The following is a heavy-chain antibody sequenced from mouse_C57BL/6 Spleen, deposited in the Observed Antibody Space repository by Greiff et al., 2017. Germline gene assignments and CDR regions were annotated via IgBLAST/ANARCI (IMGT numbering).Heavy chain of an antibody. Sequence: QVQLQQSGAELVRPGASVKLSCKASGYTFTDYYINWVKQRPGQGLEWIARIYPGSGNTYYNEKFKGKATLTAEKSSSTAYMQLSSLTSEDSAVYFCALTGTGYFDVWGTGTTVTVSS. J-gene: IGHJ1*03. CDR3: ALTGTGYFDV. V-gene: IGHV1-76*01. D-gene: IGHD4-1*01. CDR2: IYPGSGNT. CDR1: GYTFTDYY.